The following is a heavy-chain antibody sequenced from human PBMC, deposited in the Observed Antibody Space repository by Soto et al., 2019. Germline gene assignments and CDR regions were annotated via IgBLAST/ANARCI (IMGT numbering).Heavy chain of an antibody. J-gene: IGHJ4*02. CDR1: GFTFSSYW. D-gene: IGHD6-13*01. Sequence: PGGSLRLSCAASGFTFSSYWMNWVRQAPGKGLEWVAKIKEDGSEKYYVDSVKGRFTISRDNAKNSLYLQMNSVRAEDTALYYCAREWVAAALDYWGQGTLVTVSS. V-gene: IGHV3-7*05. CDR2: IKEDGSEK. CDR3: AREWVAAALDY.